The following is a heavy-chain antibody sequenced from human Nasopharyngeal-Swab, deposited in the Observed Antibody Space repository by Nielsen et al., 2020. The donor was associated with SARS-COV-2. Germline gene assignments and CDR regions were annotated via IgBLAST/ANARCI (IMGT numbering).Heavy chain of an antibody. V-gene: IGHV3-11*06. J-gene: IGHJ3*02. CDR2: ISGTSTYK. CDR3: ATYCSSTRCRHVGGFDM. D-gene: IGHD2-2*01. Sequence: GGSLRLSCAASGFVFNDYYMTWIRQAPGKGLEWLSLISGTSTYKHVAESVKGRFTISRDNARNSLYLQMSSLRAEDTAVYYCATYCSSTRCRHVGGFDMWGQGTLVTVSS. CDR1: GFVFNDYY.